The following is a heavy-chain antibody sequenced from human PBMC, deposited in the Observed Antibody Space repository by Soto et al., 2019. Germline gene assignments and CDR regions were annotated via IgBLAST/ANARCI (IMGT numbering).Heavy chain of an antibody. D-gene: IGHD3-9*01. J-gene: IGHJ4*02. V-gene: IGHV3-23*01. CDR2: ISGGSGTT. CDR1: GFTFSTNA. Sequence: GGSLRLSCAASGFTFSTNAMSWVRQAPGKGLEWVSTISGGSGTTYYADSVKGRFTISRDNSEDTVYLHMNSLRVEDTAVYYCAKGSLTGRDFDCWGQGTLVTVSS. CDR3: AKGSLTGRDFDC.